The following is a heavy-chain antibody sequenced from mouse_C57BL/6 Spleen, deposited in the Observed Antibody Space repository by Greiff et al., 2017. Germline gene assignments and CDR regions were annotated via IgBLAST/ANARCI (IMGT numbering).Heavy chain of an antibody. Sequence: EVKVEESGGGLVQPGGSMKLTCVASGFTFSNYWMNWVRQSPEKGLEWVAQIRLKSDNYATHYAESVKGRFTISRDDSKSSVYLQMNNLRAEDTGIYYCTGNYGNYEGFAYWGQGTLVTVSA. D-gene: IGHD2-1*01. CDR2: IRLKSDNYAT. V-gene: IGHV6-3*01. CDR1: GFTFSNYW. J-gene: IGHJ3*01. CDR3: TGNYGNYEGFAY.